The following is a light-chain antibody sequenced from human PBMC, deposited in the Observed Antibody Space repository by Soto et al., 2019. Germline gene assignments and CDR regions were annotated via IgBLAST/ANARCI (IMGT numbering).Light chain of an antibody. Sequence: DIQMTQSPSALSASVGDRVTITCRASQTIRSLLAWYQQKPGKAPKALIYDASRLGSGVPSRFSGSGSGTEFTHTISSLQPDDFATYYCQQYQTYATFGQGTRLEIK. J-gene: IGKJ5*01. CDR2: DAS. V-gene: IGKV1-5*01. CDR3: QQYQTYAT. CDR1: QTIRSL.